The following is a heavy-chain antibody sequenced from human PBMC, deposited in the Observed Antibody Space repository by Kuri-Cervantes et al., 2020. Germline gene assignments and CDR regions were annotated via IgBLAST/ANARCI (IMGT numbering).Heavy chain of an antibody. J-gene: IGHJ4*02. CDR3: AHSIRREDCRGGNCYRFDY. Sequence: SGTTLVNHTPTLTLTCTFSRYSLRADAMAVGWIRQPPGKAPEWPAILFWDDDKRYGPSLKKRLTITTDIYKNQVILVMTNMDPADTATYYCAHSIRREDCRGGNCYRFDYWGQGTLVTVSA. CDR2: LFWDDDK. CDR1: RYSLRADAMA. D-gene: IGHD2-15*01. V-gene: IGHV2-5*05.